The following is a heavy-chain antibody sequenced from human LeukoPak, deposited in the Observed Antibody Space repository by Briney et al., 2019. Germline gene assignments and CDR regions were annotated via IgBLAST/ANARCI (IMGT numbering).Heavy chain of an antibody. V-gene: IGHV3-74*01. D-gene: IGHD1-14*01. J-gene: IGHJ5*01. CDR3: VRDWDHFDFDS. Sequence: GGSLRLSCVASGFTFSSNWMHWVRQAPGKGLVWVSRIKGDGSHTIYADSVKGRFTISRDNAKNTLYLQMKSLRDEDTAVYYCVRDWDHFDFDSWGQGTLVTVSS. CDR2: IKGDGSHT. CDR1: GFTFSSNW.